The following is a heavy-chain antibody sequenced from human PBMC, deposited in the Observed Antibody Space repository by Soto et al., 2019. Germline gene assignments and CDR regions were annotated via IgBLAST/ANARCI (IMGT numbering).Heavy chain of an antibody. CDR1: GGSISSGGYS. CDR2: IYHSGST. Sequence: QLQLQESGSGLVKPSQTLSLTCAVSGGSISSGGYSWSWIRQPPGKGLEWIGYIYHSGSTYYNPSLKSRVTLSVARSKNQFSLKLSSVTAADSAVYYCAGVRGPYCGGECYPPTPNWFDPWGQGTLVTVSS. CDR3: AGVRGPYCGGECYPPTPNWFDP. D-gene: IGHD2-21*01. J-gene: IGHJ5*02. V-gene: IGHV4-30-2*01.